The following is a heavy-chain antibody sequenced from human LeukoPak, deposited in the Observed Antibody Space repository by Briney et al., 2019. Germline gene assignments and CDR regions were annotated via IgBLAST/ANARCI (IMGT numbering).Heavy chain of an antibody. CDR1: GFTFSSYA. V-gene: IGHV3-30-3*01. J-gene: IGHJ4*02. Sequence: GGSLRLSCAASGFTFSSYAMHWVRQAPGKGLEWVAVISYDGSNKYYADSVKGRFTISRDNSKNTLYLQMNSLRAEDTAVYYCARGGNGYCSSTSCYDPLYYFDYWGQGTLVTASS. D-gene: IGHD2-2*01. CDR2: ISYDGSNK. CDR3: ARGGNGYCSSTSCYDPLYYFDY.